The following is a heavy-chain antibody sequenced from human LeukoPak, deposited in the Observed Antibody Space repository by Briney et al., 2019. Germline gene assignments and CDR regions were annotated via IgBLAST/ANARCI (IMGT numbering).Heavy chain of an antibody. CDR1: GFTFSSYA. V-gene: IGHV3-23*01. J-gene: IGHJ6*03. CDR2: ISGSGGST. CDR3: ARVRETLWTYSGSYYYYYYMDV. Sequence: PGGSLRLSCAASGFTFSSYAMSWVRQAPGKGLEWVSAISGSGGSTYYADSVKGRFTISRDNSKNTLYLQMNSLRAEDTAVYYCARVRETLWTYSGSYYYYYYMDVWGKGTTVTVSS. D-gene: IGHD1-26*01.